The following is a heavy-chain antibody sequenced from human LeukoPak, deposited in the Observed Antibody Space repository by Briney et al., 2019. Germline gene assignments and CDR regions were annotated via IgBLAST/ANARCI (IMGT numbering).Heavy chain of an antibody. V-gene: IGHV1-2*02. D-gene: IGHD6-19*01. CDR1: GYTFTNYG. Sequence: GASVKVSCKASGYTFTNYGNSWVRQAPGQGLEWMGWINPNSGGTNYAQKFQGRVTMTRDTSISTAYMELSRLRSDDTAVYYCARGGYSSGWYSDYWGQGTLVTVSS. CDR2: INPNSGGT. J-gene: IGHJ4*02. CDR3: ARGGYSSGWYSDY.